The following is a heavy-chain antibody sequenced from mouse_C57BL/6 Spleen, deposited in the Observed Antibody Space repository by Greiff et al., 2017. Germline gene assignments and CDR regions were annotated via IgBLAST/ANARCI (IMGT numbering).Heavy chain of an antibody. CDR2: IYPGSGST. J-gene: IGHJ2*01. V-gene: IGHV1-55*01. Sequence: VQLQQPGAELVKPGASVKMSCTASGYTFTSYWITWVKQRPGQGLEWIGDIYPGSGSTNYNEKFKSQATLTVDTSSSTAYMQLSSLTSEDTAVXYCARMDYDYPLDYWGQGTTLTVSS. CDR1: GYTFTSYW. CDR3: ARMDYDYPLDY. D-gene: IGHD2-4*01.